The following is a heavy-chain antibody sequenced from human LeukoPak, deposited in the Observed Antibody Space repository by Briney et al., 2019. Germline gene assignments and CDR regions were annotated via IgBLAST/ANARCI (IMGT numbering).Heavy chain of an antibody. Sequence: SQTLSLTCAISGDSVSSNSAAWNWIRQSPSRGLEWLGRTNYRSKWYNNYAISVKSRITINPDTSKNQFSLQLNSVTPEDTAVYYCARGLCTYSSCPNNWIDPWGQGTLVTVSS. V-gene: IGHV6-1*01. CDR3: ARGLCTYSSCPNNWIDP. D-gene: IGHD6-6*01. CDR2: TNYRSKWYN. CDR1: GDSVSSNSAA. J-gene: IGHJ5*02.